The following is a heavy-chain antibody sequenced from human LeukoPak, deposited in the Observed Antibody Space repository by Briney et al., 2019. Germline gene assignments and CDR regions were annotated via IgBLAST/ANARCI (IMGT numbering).Heavy chain of an antibody. V-gene: IGHV1-2*02. Sequence: ASVTVSCEASGYTFTGYYMHWVRQAPGQGLEWMGWINPDSDRTNYAQKFQGRVTMTRDTSISTAYMELSRLRSDDTAVYYCARVRRRDYYDSSGYYGGVIDYWGQGTLVTVSS. CDR1: GYTFTGYY. D-gene: IGHD3-22*01. CDR2: INPDSDRT. J-gene: IGHJ4*02. CDR3: ARVRRRDYYDSSGYYGGVIDY.